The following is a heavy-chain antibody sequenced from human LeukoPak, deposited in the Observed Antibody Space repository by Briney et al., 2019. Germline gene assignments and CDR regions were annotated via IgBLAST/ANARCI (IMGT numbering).Heavy chain of an antibody. CDR3: ARSQYSSSWYST. CDR2: IYYSGST. J-gene: IGHJ4*02. V-gene: IGHV4-59*01. CDR1: GGSISSYY. Sequence: PSETLSLTCTVSGGSISSYYWSWIRQPPGKGLEWIGYIYYSGSTNYNPSLKSRVTISVDTSKNQFSLKLSSVTAADTAVYYCARSQYSSSWYSTWGQGPLVTVSS. D-gene: IGHD6-13*01.